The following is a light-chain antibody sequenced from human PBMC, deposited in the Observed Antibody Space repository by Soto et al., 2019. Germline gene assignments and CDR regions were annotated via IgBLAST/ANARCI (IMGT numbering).Light chain of an antibody. CDR1: SSDIGAYNY. CDR3: SSFTSSLTLV. J-gene: IGLJ2*01. CDR2: EVS. Sequence: QSALTQPAAVSGSPGQAIAISCTGTSSDIGAYNYVSWYQHHPGKAAKLMIYEVSNRPSGVSNRFSGSKSGNTASLTISGLQAHDEADYYCSSFTSSLTLVFGGGTKGTVL. V-gene: IGLV2-14*01.